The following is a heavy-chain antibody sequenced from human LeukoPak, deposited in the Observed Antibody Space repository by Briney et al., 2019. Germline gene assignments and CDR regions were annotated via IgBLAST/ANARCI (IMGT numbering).Heavy chain of an antibody. J-gene: IGHJ3*02. CDR3: ARLGEPDYYDSSGRASDAFDI. CDR1: GGSISSSSYY. Sequence: SETLSLTCTVSGGSISSSSYYWGWIRQPPGKGLEWIGSIYYSGSTYYNPSLKSRVTISVDTSKNQFSLKLSSVTAADTAVYYCARLGEPDYYDSSGRASDAFDIWGQGTMVTVSS. CDR2: IYYSGST. V-gene: IGHV4-39*07. D-gene: IGHD3-22*01.